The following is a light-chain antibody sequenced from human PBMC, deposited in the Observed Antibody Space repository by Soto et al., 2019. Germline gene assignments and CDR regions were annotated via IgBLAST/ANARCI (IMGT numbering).Light chain of an antibody. CDR1: ESIRTW. CDR3: QQYNNYPRT. J-gene: IGKJ1*01. Sequence: DIQMTQSPTTLSASIGDRVTIPCRASESIRTWLAWYQHKPGKAPKFLIYDASTLESGVPSRFSGSGSGTEFTLTISSLQPDDFATYYCQQYNNYPRTFGQGTKVDIK. V-gene: IGKV1-5*01. CDR2: DAS.